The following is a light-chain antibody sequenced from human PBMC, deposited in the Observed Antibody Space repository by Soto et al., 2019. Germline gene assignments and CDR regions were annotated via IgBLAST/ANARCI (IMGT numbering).Light chain of an antibody. V-gene: IGLV2-8*01. J-gene: IGLJ1*01. CDR3: SAYTVSRTYV. CDR2: DVT. CDR1: SSDIGVYDY. Sequence: QSVLTQPPSASGSPGQSVTISCTGTSSDIGVYDYVSWYQRHPGKAPKLVIYDVTKRPSGVPDRFSGSKSGNTASLTISGLQGEDEADYYCSAYTVSRTYVFGTGTKLTVL.